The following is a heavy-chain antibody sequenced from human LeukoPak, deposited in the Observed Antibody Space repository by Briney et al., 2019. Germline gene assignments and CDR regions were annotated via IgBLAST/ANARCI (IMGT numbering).Heavy chain of an antibody. CDR3: ARDMVRGVIIWDY. J-gene: IGHJ4*02. Sequence: SVKVSCKASGGTFSSYAISWVRQAPGQGLEWMGRIIPILGIANYAQKFQGRVTITADKSTSTAYMELRSLRSDDTAVYYCARDMVRGVIIWDYWGQGTLVTVSS. D-gene: IGHD3-10*01. V-gene: IGHV1-69*04. CDR2: IIPILGIA. CDR1: GGTFSSYA.